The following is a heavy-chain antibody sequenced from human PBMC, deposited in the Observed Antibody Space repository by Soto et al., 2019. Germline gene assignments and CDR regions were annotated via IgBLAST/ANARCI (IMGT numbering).Heavy chain of an antibody. V-gene: IGHV4-30-2*01. D-gene: IGHD4-17*01. Sequence: SETLSLTCAVSGGSISSGGYCWSWIRQPPGKGLEWIGYIYHSGSTYYNPSLKSRVTISVDRSKNQFSLKLSSVTAADTAVYYCARSYGDYVYYFDYWGQGTLVTVSS. CDR3: ARSYGDYVYYFDY. CDR2: IYHSGST. J-gene: IGHJ4*02. CDR1: GGSISSGGYC.